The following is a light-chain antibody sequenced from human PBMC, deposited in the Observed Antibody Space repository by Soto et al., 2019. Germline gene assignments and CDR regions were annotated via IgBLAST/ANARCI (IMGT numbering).Light chain of an antibody. CDR2: DAS. J-gene: IGKJ4*01. Sequence: DIQMTQSPSTLSASVGDRVTITCRASQSISSWLAWYQQKPGKATKLLIYDASSLESGVPSRFSGSGSGTEFTLTISSRQPDDFATYYCQQYNSYSPVLTFGGGTKVEIK. V-gene: IGKV1-5*01. CDR3: QQYNSYSPVLT. CDR1: QSISSW.